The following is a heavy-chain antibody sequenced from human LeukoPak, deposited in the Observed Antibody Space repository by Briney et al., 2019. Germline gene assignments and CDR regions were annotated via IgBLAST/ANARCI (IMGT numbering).Heavy chain of an antibody. CDR2: ITPNNGYA. CDR3: ARNKSTTLGDY. D-gene: IGHD2-2*01. J-gene: IGHJ4*02. V-gene: IGHV1-18*01. Sequence: ASVKVSCKASGYAFSNSGIIWVRQAPGRGLEWMGWITPNNGYAHYAQKLQGRVTMTTDTFTSTAYMELRSLRSDDTAVYYCARNKSTTLGDYWGQGTLVTVSS. CDR1: GYAFSNSG.